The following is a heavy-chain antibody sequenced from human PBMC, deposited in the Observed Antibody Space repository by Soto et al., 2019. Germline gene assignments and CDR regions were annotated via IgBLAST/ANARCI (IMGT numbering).Heavy chain of an antibody. J-gene: IGHJ6*02. V-gene: IGHV3-7*01. Sequence: GGSLRLSCAASGFTFSSYGMSGVRQAPGKGLEWVANIKQDGSEKYYVDSVKGRFTISRDNAKNSLYLQMNSLRAEDTAVYYCARDNRGYSYGFYYYYYGMDVWGQGTTVTVSS. D-gene: IGHD5-18*01. CDR2: IKQDGSEK. CDR1: GFTFSSYG. CDR3: ARDNRGYSYGFYYYYYGMDV.